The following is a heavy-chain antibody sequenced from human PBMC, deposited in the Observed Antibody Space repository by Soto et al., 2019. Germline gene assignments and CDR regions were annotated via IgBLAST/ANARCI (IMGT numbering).Heavy chain of an antibody. CDR1: GGSFSGYS. CDR3: ARAPNYYDSSGYYYYFDS. CDR2: IYHSGST. V-gene: IGHV4-30-2*01. D-gene: IGHD3-22*01. Sequence: SETLSLTCAVYGGSFSGYSWSWIRQPPGKGLEWIGYIYHSGSTYYNPSLKSRVTISVDRSKNQFSLKLSSVTAADTAVYYCARAPNYYDSSGYYYYFDSWGQGTLVTVSS. J-gene: IGHJ4*02.